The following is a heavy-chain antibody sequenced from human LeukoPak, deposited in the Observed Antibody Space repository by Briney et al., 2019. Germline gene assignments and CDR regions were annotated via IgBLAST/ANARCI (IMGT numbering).Heavy chain of an antibody. D-gene: IGHD2-2*02. Sequence: GGSLRLSCAASGFTFSSYAMSWVRQAPGKGLEWVSAISGSGGSTYYADSVKGRFTISRDNSKDTLYLQMNSLRDEDTAVYYCARDRPNCSSTSCYRYYFMDVWGKGTTVTVSS. CDR1: GFTFSSYA. CDR2: ISGSGGST. CDR3: ARDRPNCSSTSCYRYYFMDV. J-gene: IGHJ6*03. V-gene: IGHV3-23*01.